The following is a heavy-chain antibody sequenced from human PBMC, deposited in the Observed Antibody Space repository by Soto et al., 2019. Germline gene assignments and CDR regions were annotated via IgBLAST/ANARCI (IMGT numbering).Heavy chain of an antibody. D-gene: IGHD2-2*01. CDR3: ARDEGDCSSNSCKSQYYYYYYGMDV. Sequence: QVQLQESGPGLVKPSGTLSLTCAVSGGSISSSNWWSWVRQPPGKGLEWIGEIYHSGSTNYNPSLTSRVPISVDKSKNQFSLKLRSVTAADTAVYYCARDEGDCSSNSCKSQYYYYYYGMDVWGQGTTVTVSS. J-gene: IGHJ6*02. CDR2: IYHSGST. V-gene: IGHV4-4*02. CDR1: GGSISSSNW.